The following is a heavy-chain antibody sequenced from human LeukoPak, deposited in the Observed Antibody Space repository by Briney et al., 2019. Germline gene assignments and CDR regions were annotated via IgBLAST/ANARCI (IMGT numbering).Heavy chain of an antibody. Sequence: GGSLRLSCAAFGITFSSYAMNWVRRAPGKGLEWSSSISDSGNSIYYADSVKGRFTISRDNSKNTLYLQMNSLRAEDTAVYYCAKVRYCSSTSCYSFDYWGQGTLVTVSS. CDR3: AKVRYCSSTSCYSFDY. CDR1: GITFSSYA. D-gene: IGHD2-2*02. J-gene: IGHJ4*02. CDR2: ISDSGNSI. V-gene: IGHV3-23*01.